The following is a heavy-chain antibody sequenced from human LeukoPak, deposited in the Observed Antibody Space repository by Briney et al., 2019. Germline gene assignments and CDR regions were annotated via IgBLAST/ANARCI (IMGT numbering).Heavy chain of an antibody. J-gene: IGHJ6*04. CDR2: ISYDGSNK. V-gene: IGHV3-30*18. CDR1: GFTFSSYG. CDR3: AKDIGQLWYFYYYYYGMDV. D-gene: IGHD5-18*01. Sequence: GGSLRLSCAASGFTFSSYGMHWVRQAPGKGLEWVAVISYDGSNKHYADSVKGRFTISRDNSKNTLYLQMNSLRAEDTAVYYCAKDIGQLWYFYYYYYGMDVWGKGTTVTVSS.